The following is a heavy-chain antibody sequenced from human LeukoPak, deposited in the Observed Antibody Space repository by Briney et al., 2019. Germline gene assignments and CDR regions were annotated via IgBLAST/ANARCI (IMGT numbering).Heavy chain of an antibody. J-gene: IGHJ6*03. D-gene: IGHD2-21*02. CDR3: ARAIRGYCGGDCYDRLLPHYYYYYYMDV. CDR1: GFTVSSNY. Sequence: GGSLRLSCAASGFTVSSNYMSWVRQAPGKGLEWVSVIYSGGSTYYADSVKGRFTISRDNSKNTLYLQMNSLRAEDTAVYYCARAIRGYCGGDCYDRLLPHYYYYYYMDVWGKGTTVTISS. CDR2: IYSGGST. V-gene: IGHV3-53*01.